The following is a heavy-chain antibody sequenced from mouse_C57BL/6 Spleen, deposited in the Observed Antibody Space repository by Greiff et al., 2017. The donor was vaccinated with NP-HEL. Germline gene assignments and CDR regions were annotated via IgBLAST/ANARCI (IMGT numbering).Heavy chain of an antibody. J-gene: IGHJ3*01. Sequence: EVQRVESGGGLVQPGGSLKLSCAASGFTFSDYYMYWVRQTPEKRLEWVAYISNGGGSTYYPDTVKGRFTISRDNAKNTLYLQMSRLKSEDTAMYYCARPYYYGSSYVGFAYWGQGTLVTVSA. D-gene: IGHD1-1*01. CDR3: ARPYYYGSSYVGFAY. CDR1: GFTFSDYY. V-gene: IGHV5-12*01. CDR2: ISNGGGST.